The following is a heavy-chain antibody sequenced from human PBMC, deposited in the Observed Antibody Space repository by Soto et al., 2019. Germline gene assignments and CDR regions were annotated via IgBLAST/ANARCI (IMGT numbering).Heavy chain of an antibody. J-gene: IGHJ2*01. V-gene: IGHV3-7*01. CDR1: GFTFSSYW. D-gene: IGHD1-1*01. CDR2: IKQDGSEK. Sequence: GGSLRLSCAASGFTFSSYWMSWVRQAPGKGLEWVANIKQDGSEKYYVDSVKGRFTISRDNAKNSLYLQMSSLRAEDTAVYYCARDPGYNWNAYWYFDLWGRGTLVTVSS. CDR3: ARDPGYNWNAYWYFDL.